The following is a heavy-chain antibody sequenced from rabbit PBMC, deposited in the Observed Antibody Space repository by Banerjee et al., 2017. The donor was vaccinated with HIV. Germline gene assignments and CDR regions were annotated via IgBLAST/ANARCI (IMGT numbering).Heavy chain of an antibody. V-gene: IGHV1S43*01. CDR2: IYTSSGST. CDR3: ARDLAGVTGWNFNL. Sequence: HQQLEESGGGLVKPGGTLTLTCKASGIDFSGYYYMCWVRQAPGKGLELIACIYTSSGSTWYASWVNGRFTISRSTSLNTVDLKMTSLTAADTATYFCARDLAGVTGWNFNLWGQGTLVTVS. J-gene: IGHJ4*01. D-gene: IGHD4-1*01. CDR1: GIDFSGYYY.